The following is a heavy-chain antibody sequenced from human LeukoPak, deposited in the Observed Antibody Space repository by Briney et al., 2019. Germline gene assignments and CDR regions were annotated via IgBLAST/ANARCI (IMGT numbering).Heavy chain of an antibody. D-gene: IGHD3-9*01. CDR2: IYTSGST. J-gene: IGHJ3*02. Sequence: PSETLSLTCTVSGGSISSYYWSWIRQPAGKGLEWIGRIYTSGSTNYNPSLKSRVTMSVDTSKNQFSLKLSSVTAADTALYYCARDPTLRYFDWLFRGDAFDIWGQGTMVTVSS. V-gene: IGHV4-4*07. CDR1: GGSISSYY. CDR3: ARDPTLRYFDWLFRGDAFDI.